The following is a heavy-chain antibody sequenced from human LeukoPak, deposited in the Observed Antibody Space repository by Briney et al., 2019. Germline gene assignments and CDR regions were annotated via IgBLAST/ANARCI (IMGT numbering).Heavy chain of an antibody. Sequence: PVKVSCKASGGTFSSYAISWVRQAPGQGLEWMGGIIPIFGTANYAQKFQGRVAITADESTSTAYMELSSLRSEDTAVYYCASPDYYDSSGYYSFDYWGQGTLVTVSS. CDR1: GGTFSSYA. D-gene: IGHD3-22*01. V-gene: IGHV1-69*13. CDR2: IIPIFGTA. CDR3: ASPDYYDSSGYYSFDY. J-gene: IGHJ4*02.